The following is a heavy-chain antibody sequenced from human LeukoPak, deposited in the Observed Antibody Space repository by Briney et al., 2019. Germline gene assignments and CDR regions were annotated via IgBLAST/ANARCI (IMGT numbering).Heavy chain of an antibody. Sequence: AGGSLRLSCAASGFTFSSYSMNWVRQAPGKGLEWVSSISSSSSYIYYADSVKGRFTNSRDNAKNSLYLQMNSLRAEDTAVYYCARFGIPRGFDYWGQGTLVTVSS. D-gene: IGHD3-10*01. CDR3: ARFGIPRGFDY. CDR2: ISSSSSYI. J-gene: IGHJ4*02. V-gene: IGHV3-21*01. CDR1: GFTFSSYS.